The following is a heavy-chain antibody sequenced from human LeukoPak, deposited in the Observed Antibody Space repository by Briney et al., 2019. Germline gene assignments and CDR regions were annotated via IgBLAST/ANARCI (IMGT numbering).Heavy chain of an antibody. D-gene: IGHD6-6*01. V-gene: IGHV3-9*01. CDR2: ISWNSGSI. J-gene: IGHJ4*02. Sequence: PGGSLRLSCAASGFTFDDYAMHWVRQAPGKGLEWVSGISWNSGSIGYADSVKGRFTISRDNAKNSLYLQMNSLRAEDTALYYCAKDFGQYSSSDRPFDYWGQGTLVTVSS. CDR3: AKDFGQYSSSDRPFDY. CDR1: GFTFDDYA.